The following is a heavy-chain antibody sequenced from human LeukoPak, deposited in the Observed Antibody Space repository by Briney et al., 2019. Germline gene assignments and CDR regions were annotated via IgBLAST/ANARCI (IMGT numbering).Heavy chain of an antibody. J-gene: IGHJ6*03. CDR3: ARDEGDKTYYYMDV. V-gene: IGHV4-34*01. CDR2: INHSGST. D-gene: IGHD5-24*01. Sequence: PSETLSLTCAVYGGSFSGYYWSWIRQPPGKGLEWIGEINHSGSTNYNPSLKSRVTMSVDTSKNQFSLKLSSVTAADTAVYYCARDEGDKTYYYMDVWGKGTTVTISS. CDR1: GGSFSGYY.